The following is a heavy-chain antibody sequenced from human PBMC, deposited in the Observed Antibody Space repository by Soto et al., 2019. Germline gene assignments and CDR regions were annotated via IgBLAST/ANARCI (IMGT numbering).Heavy chain of an antibody. CDR1: GGSISSGDYY. Sequence: PSETLSLTCTVSGGSISSGDYYWIWIRQPPWKALEWVANIKQDGSEEYYVDSVKGRFTISRDNAKISLFLQMNSLRAEDTAVDYCASRPSDRNYYGVFDYWGQGXLVTVSS. D-gene: IGHD3-3*01. J-gene: IGHJ4*02. CDR2: IKQDGSEE. V-gene: IGHV3-7*03. CDR3: ASRPSDRNYYGVFDY.